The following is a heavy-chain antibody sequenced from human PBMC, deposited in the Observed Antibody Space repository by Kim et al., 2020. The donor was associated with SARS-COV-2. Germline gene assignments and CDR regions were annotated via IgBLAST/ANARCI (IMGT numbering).Heavy chain of an antibody. CDR3: ARHDGFDP. V-gene: IGHV3-53*01. Sequence: GGSLRLSCAASGFTVSAHHMNWVRQAPGKGLEWVSLLFSDSRTFYPDSAKGRFTISRDDSRNTVYLEMNSLRPGDTAAYYGARHDGFDPWGHGTQVTVSS. CDR1: GFTVSAHH. J-gene: IGHJ5*02. CDR2: LFSDSRT. D-gene: IGHD1-1*01.